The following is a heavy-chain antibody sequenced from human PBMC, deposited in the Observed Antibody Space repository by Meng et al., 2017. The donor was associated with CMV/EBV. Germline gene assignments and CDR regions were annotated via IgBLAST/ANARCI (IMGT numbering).Heavy chain of an antibody. J-gene: IGHJ5*02. CDR2: IYYSGST. CDR1: ISSGDYY. V-gene: IGHV4-30-4*08. D-gene: IGHD2-21*01. Sequence: ISSGDYYWSWIRQRPGKGLEWIGYIYYSGSTYYNSYFKSRVTISVDTSKNQFSLKLRSVTAADTAVYYCARVSGYCGGDCPQVWFDPWGQGTLVTVSS. CDR3: ARVSGYCGGDCPQVWFDP.